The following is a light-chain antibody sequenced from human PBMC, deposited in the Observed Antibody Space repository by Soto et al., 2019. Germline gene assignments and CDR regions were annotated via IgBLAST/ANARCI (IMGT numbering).Light chain of an antibody. Sequence: QSVLTQPPSVSGAPGQRVTISCTGSSSNIGAGYDVHWYQQLPGAAPKLLIYGNSNRPSGVPDRFSGSKSDTSASLAITGLQAEDEAEYYCQSYDSGPLFGGGTKLTVL. CDR1: SSNIGAGYD. CDR2: GNS. CDR3: QSYDSGPL. V-gene: IGLV1-40*01. J-gene: IGLJ2*01.